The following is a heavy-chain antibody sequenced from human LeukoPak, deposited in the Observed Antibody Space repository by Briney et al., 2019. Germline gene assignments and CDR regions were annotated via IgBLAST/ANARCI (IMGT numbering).Heavy chain of an antibody. Sequence: GGSLRLSCAASGFTFSSYAMSWVRQAPGKGLEWVSAISGSGGSTYYADSVKGRFIISRDNSKNTLYLQMNSLRAEDTAVYYCAKDLSGYYYDSSGYYYVRWFDPWGQGTLVTVSS. CDR2: ISGSGGST. V-gene: IGHV3-23*01. J-gene: IGHJ5*02. CDR1: GFTFSSYA. D-gene: IGHD3-22*01. CDR3: AKDLSGYYYDSSGYYYVRWFDP.